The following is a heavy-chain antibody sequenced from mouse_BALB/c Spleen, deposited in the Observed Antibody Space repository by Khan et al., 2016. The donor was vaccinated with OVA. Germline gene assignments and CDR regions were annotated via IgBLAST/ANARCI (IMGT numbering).Heavy chain of an antibody. Sequence: FQLVQSGPELMKPGASVKISCKASGYSFSTYYIHWVTRSPGKTLEWIGYIDPFNGGATYNQKFKGKATLTVDKSSSTAYMHLTSLTSEDSAVYYCARHGSTSWFAYWGQGTLVTVSA. CDR3: ARHGSTSWFAY. CDR2: IDPFNGGA. J-gene: IGHJ3*01. D-gene: IGHD1-1*01. CDR1: GYSFSTYY. V-gene: IGHV1S135*01.